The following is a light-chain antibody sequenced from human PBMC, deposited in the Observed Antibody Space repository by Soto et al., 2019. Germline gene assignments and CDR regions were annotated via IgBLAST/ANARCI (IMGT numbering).Light chain of an antibody. CDR3: AVWDDSLRGRV. CDR1: NSNIGSNT. Sequence: QSVLTQPPSASGTPGQRVTISCSGSNSNIGSNTVNWYQQFPGTAPRFLIYGNDLRPSGVPDRFSASKSGTSASLAISGVQSEDEADYYCAVWDDSLRGRVFGGGTKLTVL. CDR2: GND. J-gene: IGLJ2*01. V-gene: IGLV1-44*01.